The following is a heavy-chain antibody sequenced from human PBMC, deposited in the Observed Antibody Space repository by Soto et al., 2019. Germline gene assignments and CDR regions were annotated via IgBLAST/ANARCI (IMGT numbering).Heavy chain of an antibody. CDR1: GFTFSGYY. Sequence: PGGSLRLSCAASGFTFSGYYMSWIRQAPGKGLEWISYISSSGNSIYYVDSVKGRFTISRDNAKNSLYLQMNSLRAEDTAVYYCARFSVTTLNSLLDYSAQGSLVIGSS. CDR2: ISSSGNSI. D-gene: IGHD4-4*01. V-gene: IGHV3-11*01. CDR3: ARFSVTTLNSLLDY. J-gene: IGHJ4*02.